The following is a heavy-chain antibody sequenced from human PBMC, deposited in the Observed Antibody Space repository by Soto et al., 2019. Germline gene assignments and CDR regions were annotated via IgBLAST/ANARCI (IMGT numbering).Heavy chain of an antibody. CDR3: TRHREGYCSGGSCQHFYYYYGMDV. V-gene: IGHV3-73*01. CDR2: IRSKANSYAT. J-gene: IGHJ6*02. Sequence: PGGSLRLSCAASGFTFSGSAMHWVRQASGKGLEWVGRIRSKANSYATAYAASVKGRFTISRDDSKNTAYLQMNSLKTEDTAVYYCTRHREGYCSGGSCQHFYYYYGMDVWGQGTTVTVSS. CDR1: GFTFSGSA. D-gene: IGHD2-15*01.